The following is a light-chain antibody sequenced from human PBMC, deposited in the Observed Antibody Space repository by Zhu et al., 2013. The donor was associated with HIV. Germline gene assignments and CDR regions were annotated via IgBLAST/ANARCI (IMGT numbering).Light chain of an antibody. V-gene: IGKV1-9*01. J-gene: IGKJ4*01. CDR3: QQLNSYPVT. CDR1: QDIRSS. CDR2: AAS. Sequence: DLQLTQSPSFLSASIGDRVTITCRASQDIRSSVAWYQQKPGKEVKLLIYAASTLHSAVPSRFSGSGSGTEFTLTISSLQPDDFATYYCQQLNSYPVTFGGGPRWRSN.